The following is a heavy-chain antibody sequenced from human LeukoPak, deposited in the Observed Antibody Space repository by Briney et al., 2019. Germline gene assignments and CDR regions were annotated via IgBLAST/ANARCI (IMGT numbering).Heavy chain of an antibody. CDR1: GFTFSSYA. J-gene: IGHJ6*02. V-gene: IGHV3-30-3*01. CDR2: LSYVGNKE. D-gene: IGHD2-21*01. CDR3: ARPKDCGGDCYYHGMDV. Sequence: PGGSLRLSCAASGFTFSSYAMHWVRQAPGKGLEWVAVLSYVGNKEYYADSVKGRFSISRGNSKNTLFLLMNSLRAEDSAVYYCARPKDCGGDCYYHGMDVWGQGTTVTVSS.